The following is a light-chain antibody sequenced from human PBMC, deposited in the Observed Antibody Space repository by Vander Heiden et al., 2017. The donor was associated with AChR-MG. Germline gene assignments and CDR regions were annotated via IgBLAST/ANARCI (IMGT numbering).Light chain of an antibody. CDR1: SSSVGPYNY. CDR2: DVN. V-gene: IGLV2-11*01. Sequence: QSALTQPRPLCGSPGQPVPISGTGTSSSVGPYNYVPRSQQPPGNAPKPPLFDVNKRPSGVPDRFSGSKSGNTASLTIAGLQAEDEADYYCCSYAGSYTGVFGGGTKLTVL. CDR3: CSYAGSYTGV. J-gene: IGLJ2*01.